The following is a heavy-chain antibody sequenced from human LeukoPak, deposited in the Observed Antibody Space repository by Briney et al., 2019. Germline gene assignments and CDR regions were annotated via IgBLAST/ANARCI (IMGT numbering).Heavy chain of an antibody. CDR1: GGSFSGYY. Sequence: SETLSLTCAVYGGSFSGYYWSWIRQPPGKGLEWFGEINHSGSTNYNPSLKSRVTISVDTSKNQFSLKLSSVTAADTAVYYCARGRGRSAVAGSLYYFDYWGQGTLVTVSS. CDR2: INHSGST. J-gene: IGHJ4*02. CDR3: ARGRGRSAVAGSLYYFDY. D-gene: IGHD6-19*01. V-gene: IGHV4-34*01.